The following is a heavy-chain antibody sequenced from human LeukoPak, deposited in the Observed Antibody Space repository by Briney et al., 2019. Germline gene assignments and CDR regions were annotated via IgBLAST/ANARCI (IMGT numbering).Heavy chain of an antibody. V-gene: IGHV4-59*08. Sequence: PSETLSLTCSVSGDSISSYYWTWIRQSPGKGLEWIGQIYFGGTANYNPTFKSRVTMSGGTSTNRFSLRLRSVTAADTAVYYCAGKGYDGGRPLDYWGQGTLVTVSS. CDR1: GDSISSYY. CDR3: AGKGYDGGRPLDY. J-gene: IGHJ4*02. D-gene: IGHD5-12*01. CDR2: IYFGGTA.